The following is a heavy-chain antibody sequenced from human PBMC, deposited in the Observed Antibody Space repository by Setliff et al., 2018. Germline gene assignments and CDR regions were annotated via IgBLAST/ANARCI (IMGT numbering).Heavy chain of an antibody. J-gene: IGHJ4*02. CDR3: ARGDVYSGSYYHFDY. D-gene: IGHD1-26*01. V-gene: IGHV1-69*13. CDR2: IIPIFGTA. CDR1: GYTFTSYA. Sequence: SVKVSCKASGYTFTSYAMNWVRQAPGQGLEWMGGIIPIFGTANYAQKFQGRVTITADESTSTAYMELSSLRSEDTAVYYCARGDVYSGSYYHFDYWGQGTLVTVSS.